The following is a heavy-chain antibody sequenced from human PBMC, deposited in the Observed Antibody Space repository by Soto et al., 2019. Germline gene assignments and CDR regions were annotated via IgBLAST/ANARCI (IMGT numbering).Heavy chain of an antibody. D-gene: IGHD1-26*01. V-gene: IGHV1-3*01. J-gene: IGHJ4*02. CDR2: INADNGNT. CDR3: AGEYSGSAEATPDY. Sequence: QVQLVQSGAEVKKPGASVKVSCKASGYTFTNYAMHWVRQAPGQRLEWMGWINADNGNTKYSQKFQGRVTITRDTTASTAYTGPGSLRSEGTAVYYCAGEYSGSAEATPDYWGQGTLVTVSS. CDR1: GYTFTNYA.